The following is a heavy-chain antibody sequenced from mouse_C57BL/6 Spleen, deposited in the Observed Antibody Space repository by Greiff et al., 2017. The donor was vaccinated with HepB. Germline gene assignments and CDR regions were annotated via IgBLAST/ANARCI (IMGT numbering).Heavy chain of an antibody. Sequence: VQLQQSGAELVRPGTSVKVSCKASGYAFTNYLIEWVKLRPGQGLEWIGVINPGSGGTNYNEKLKGKATLTADKSSSTAYMQLSSLTSEDSAVYFCARSKGCSNYYFDDWGQGTTLTVSS. V-gene: IGHV1-54*01. CDR3: ARSKGCSNYYFDD. CDR2: INPGSGGT. J-gene: IGHJ2*01. CDR1: GYAFTNYL. D-gene: IGHD2-5*01.